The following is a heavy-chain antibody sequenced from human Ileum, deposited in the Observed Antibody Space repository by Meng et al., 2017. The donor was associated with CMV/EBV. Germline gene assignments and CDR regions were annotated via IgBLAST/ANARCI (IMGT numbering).Heavy chain of an antibody. Sequence: GQGLGKPAETLSPTCTGSSAGISPYYWSWIREPAGKGLEWIGRIYTGGPTDYNPSLKSRVTMSVDTSKNQFFLNLSSVTAADTAVYYCARGQTVRGFEYWGLGILVTVSS. V-gene: IGHV4-4*07. CDR3: ARGQTVRGFEY. D-gene: IGHD3-10*01. CDR2: IYTGGPT. J-gene: IGHJ4*02. CDR1: SAGISPYY.